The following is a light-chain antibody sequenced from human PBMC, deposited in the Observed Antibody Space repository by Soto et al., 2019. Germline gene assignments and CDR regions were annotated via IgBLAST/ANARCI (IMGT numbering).Light chain of an antibody. CDR1: SSNFGAGYD. J-gene: IGLJ1*01. V-gene: IGLV1-40*01. Sequence: QSVLTQPPSVSGAPGQRVTISCTGSSSNFGAGYDVHWYQQLPGTAPKLLIYGNNNRPSGVPDRFSGSKSGTSASLAITGLQAEDEADYHCQSYDSRLRGLAFGTGTKVTVL. CDR2: GNN. CDR3: QSYDSRLRGLA.